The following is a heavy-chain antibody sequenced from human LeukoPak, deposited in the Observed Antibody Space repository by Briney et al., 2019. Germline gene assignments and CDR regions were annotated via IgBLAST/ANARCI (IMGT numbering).Heavy chain of an antibody. CDR3: ARHRAPGEGWLGL. CDR1: GGSISSSSYY. V-gene: IGHV4-39*01. Sequence: SETLSLTCTGSGGSISSSSYYWGWIRQPPGKGLEGIGSIYYSGSTYYNPSLKSRVTIPVDTSKNQFSLKLSSVTAADTAVYYCARHRAPGEGWLGLWGQGTLVTVSS. CDR2: IYYSGST. J-gene: IGHJ4*02. D-gene: IGHD3-10*01.